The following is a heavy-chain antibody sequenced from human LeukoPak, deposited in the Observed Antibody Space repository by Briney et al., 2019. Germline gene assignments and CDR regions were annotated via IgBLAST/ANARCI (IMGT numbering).Heavy chain of an antibody. CDR3: TTIVGATPRGYYYYYMDV. CDR1: GFTFSNAW. J-gene: IGHJ6*03. Sequence: GGSLRLSCAASGFTFSNAWMSWVRQAPGEGLEWVGRIKSKTDGGTTDYAAPVKGRFTISRDDSKNTLYLQMNSLKTEDTAVYYCTTIVGATPRGYYYYYMDVWGKGTTVTVSS. D-gene: IGHD1-26*01. V-gene: IGHV3-15*01. CDR2: IKSKTDGGTT.